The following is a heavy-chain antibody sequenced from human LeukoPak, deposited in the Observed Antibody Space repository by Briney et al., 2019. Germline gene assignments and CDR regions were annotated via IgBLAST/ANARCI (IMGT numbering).Heavy chain of an antibody. V-gene: IGHV1-69*06. CDR2: IISIFGTA. Sequence: SVKVSCKASGGTFSSYAISWVRQPPGQGLEGMGGIISIFGTANYAQKFQDRLTITADKSTRTDYMELSILRSEDTAVYYCARQNLGTAYYYGSGGGRPGEFDYYYYYGMDVWGKGTTVTVSS. J-gene: IGHJ6*04. CDR1: GGTFSSYA. CDR3: ARQNLGTAYYYGSGGGRPGEFDYYYYYGMDV. D-gene: IGHD3-10*01.